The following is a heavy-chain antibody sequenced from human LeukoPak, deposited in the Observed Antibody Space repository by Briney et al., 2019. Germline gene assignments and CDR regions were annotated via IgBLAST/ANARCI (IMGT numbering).Heavy chain of an antibody. CDR3: AREVRRGNWFDP. V-gene: IGHV1-18*01. CDR1: GYTFTSCG. J-gene: IGHJ5*02. D-gene: IGHD1-1*01. CDR2: ISAYNGNT. Sequence: ASVKVSCKASGYTFTSCGISWVRQAPGQGLEWMGWISAYNGNTNYAQKLQGRVTMTTDTSTSTAYMELRSLRSDDTAVYYCAREVRRGNWFDPWGQGTLVTVSS.